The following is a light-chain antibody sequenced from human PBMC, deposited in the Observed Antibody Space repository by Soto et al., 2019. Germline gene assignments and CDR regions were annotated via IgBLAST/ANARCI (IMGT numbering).Light chain of an antibody. J-gene: IGKJ4*01. CDR3: QQYKSLPLT. Sequence: DIQITQSPASLSASVGDRVTITCQASQDISNFLNWYRQKPGEAPNLLIYDASTLETGVPLRFSGSGNGSYFSFTISSLQPEDVATYYCQQYKSLPLTFGGGTKVDIK. CDR2: DAS. CDR1: QDISNF. V-gene: IGKV1-33*01.